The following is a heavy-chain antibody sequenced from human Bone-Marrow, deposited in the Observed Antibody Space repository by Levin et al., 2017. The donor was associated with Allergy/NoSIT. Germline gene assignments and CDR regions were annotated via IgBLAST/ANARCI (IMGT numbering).Heavy chain of an antibody. J-gene: IGHJ4*02. CDR2: ISSGGVFI. D-gene: IGHD2/OR15-2a*01. Sequence: NPGGSLRLSCAASGFSFTSSTMKWVRQAPGKGLEWVSSISSGGVFIYYADSVKGRFTISRDNAKNSLYLQMNNLRVEDTAVYYCARAPPRFESGFYYFDYCGQGTLVTVSA. V-gene: IGHV3-21*01. CDR1: GFSFTSST. CDR3: ARAPPRFESGFYYFDY.